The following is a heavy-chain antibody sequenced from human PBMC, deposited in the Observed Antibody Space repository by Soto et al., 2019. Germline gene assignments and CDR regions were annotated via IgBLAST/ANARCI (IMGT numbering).Heavy chain of an antibody. V-gene: IGHV1-69*01. D-gene: IGHD6-6*01. CDR1: GGTFSSYA. J-gene: IGHJ6*02. Sequence: QVQLVQSGAEVKKPGSSVKVSCKASGGTFSSYAISWVRQAPGQGLEWMGGIIPIFGTANYAQKFQGRVTSTADESTSTAYMELSSLRSEDTAGYDCARDEGIAARRDDYYGMDVWGQGTTVTVSS. CDR3: ARDEGIAARRDDYYGMDV. CDR2: IIPIFGTA.